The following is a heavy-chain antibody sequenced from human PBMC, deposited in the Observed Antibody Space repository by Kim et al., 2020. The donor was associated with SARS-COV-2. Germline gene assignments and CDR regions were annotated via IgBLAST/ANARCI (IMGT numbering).Heavy chain of an antibody. D-gene: IGHD3-10*02. CDR2: INAGNGNT. V-gene: IGHV1-3*01. CDR3: ARDRDCNSDNYYVELDY. CDR1: GYTFTNYA. Sequence: ASVKVSCKASGYTFTNYAIHWLRQAPGQRLEWMGWINAGNGNTKYSQKFQARVTISRDTSATTAYMEVSSLRSEDTAVFYCARDRDCNSDNYYVELDYWGQGTLVTVSS. J-gene: IGHJ4*02.